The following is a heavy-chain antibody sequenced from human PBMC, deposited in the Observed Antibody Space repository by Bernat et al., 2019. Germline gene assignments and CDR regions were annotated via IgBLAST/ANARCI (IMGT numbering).Heavy chain of an antibody. Sequence: QVQLVQSGAEVKKPGASVKVSCKAPGYTFTSYGISWVRQAPGQGLEWTGWISAYNGNTNYAQKLQGRVTMTTDTSTSTAYMELRSLRSDDTAVYYCARVPIVVVPDAQFDPWGQGTLVTVSS. V-gene: IGHV1-18*01. J-gene: IGHJ5*02. CDR2: ISAYNGNT. CDR3: ARVPIVVVPDAQFDP. CDR1: GYTFTSYG. D-gene: IGHD2-2*01.